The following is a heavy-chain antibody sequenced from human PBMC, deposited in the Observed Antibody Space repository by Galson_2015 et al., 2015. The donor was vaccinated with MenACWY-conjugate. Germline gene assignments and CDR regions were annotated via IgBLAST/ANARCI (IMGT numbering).Heavy chain of an antibody. Sequence: SVKVSCKASGGTFSSYAFSWVRQAPGQGLEWMGGIIPIFGTANYAQKFQGRVTITADETTSTAYMELSSLRSEDTAVYYCARRNADCSGGSCYSSFDYWGQGSLVTASS. D-gene: IGHD2-15*01. CDR3: ARRNADCSGGSCYSSFDY. J-gene: IGHJ4*02. V-gene: IGHV1-69*13. CDR2: IIPIFGTA. CDR1: GGTFSSYA.